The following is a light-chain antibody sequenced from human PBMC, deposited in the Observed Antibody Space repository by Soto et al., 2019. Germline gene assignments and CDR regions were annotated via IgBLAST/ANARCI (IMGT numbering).Light chain of an antibody. J-gene: IGKJ1*01. CDR3: QQYNNWPET. CDR2: GAS. Sequence: EIVLTQSPATLSVSPGERATLSCGASQSVSSSYLAWYQQKPGQAPRLLIYGASTRATGIPARFSGSGSGTEFTLTISSLQSEDFAVYYCQQYNNWPETFGQGTKVDI. CDR1: QSVSSSY. V-gene: IGKV3-15*01.